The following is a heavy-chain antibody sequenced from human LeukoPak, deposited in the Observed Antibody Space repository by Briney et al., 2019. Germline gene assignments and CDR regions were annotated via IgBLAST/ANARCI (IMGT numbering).Heavy chain of an antibody. J-gene: IGHJ4*02. CDR3: ARASRAMVRGVITSHLNY. Sequence: ASVKVSCKASGYTFTSYGISWVRQAPGQGLEWMGWISAYNGNTNYAQKLQGRVTMTTDTSTSTAYMELRSLRSDDTAVYYCARASRAMVRGVITSHLNYWGQGTLVTVSS. V-gene: IGHV1-18*01. D-gene: IGHD3-10*01. CDR1: GYTFTSYG. CDR2: ISAYNGNT.